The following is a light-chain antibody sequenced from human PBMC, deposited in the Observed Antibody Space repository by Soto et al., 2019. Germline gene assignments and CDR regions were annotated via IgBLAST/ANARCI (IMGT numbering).Light chain of an antibody. Sequence: QSVVTQPPSVSGAPGQSVTISCTGSSSNIGAGYDVHWYQQLPGTAPKLLIYGNSNRPSGVPDRFSGSKSGTSASLAITGLQAEDEADYYCQSYDSSLSGSYVFGTGTKVTVL. CDR2: GNS. CDR1: SSNIGAGYD. V-gene: IGLV1-40*01. CDR3: QSYDSSLSGSYV. J-gene: IGLJ1*01.